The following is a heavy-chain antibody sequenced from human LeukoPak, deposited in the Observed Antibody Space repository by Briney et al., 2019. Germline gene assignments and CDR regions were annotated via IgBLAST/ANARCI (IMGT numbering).Heavy chain of an antibody. D-gene: IGHD1-26*01. Sequence: SETLSLTCAVSGGSISSGGYSWSWIRQPPGKGLEWIGYIYHSGSTYYNPSLKSRVTISVDRSKNQFSLKLSSVTAADTAVYYCARGRGRGSYYYWGQGTLVTVSS. CDR3: ARGRGRGSYYY. V-gene: IGHV4-30-2*01. CDR1: GGSISSGGYS. CDR2: IYHSGST. J-gene: IGHJ4*02.